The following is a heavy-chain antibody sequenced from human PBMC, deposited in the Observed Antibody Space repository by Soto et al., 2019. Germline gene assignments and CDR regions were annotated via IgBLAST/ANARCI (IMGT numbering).Heavy chain of an antibody. V-gene: IGHV4-30-2*01. CDR3: ASLLLPNYYGSGVDAFDI. Sequence: PSETLSLTCAVSGGSISSGGYSWSWIRQPPGKGLEWIGYIYHSGSTNYNPSLKSRVTISVDKSKNQFSLKLSSVTAADTAVYYCASLLLPNYYGSGVDAFDIWGQGTMVTVSS. J-gene: IGHJ3*02. CDR2: IYHSGST. CDR1: GGSISSGGYS. D-gene: IGHD3-10*01.